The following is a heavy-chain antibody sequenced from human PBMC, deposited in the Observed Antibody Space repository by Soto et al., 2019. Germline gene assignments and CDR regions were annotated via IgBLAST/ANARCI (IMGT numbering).Heavy chain of an antibody. CDR2: IWYDGSHK. D-gene: IGHD6-13*01. CDR1: VFTFSRHG. J-gene: IGHJ2*01. Sequence: QVQLVESGGGVVQPGGSLRLSCAASVFTFSRHGMHWVRQAPGKGLEWVAIIWYDGSHKYYEDSVKGRFAISRDNFKNMVYLEMNSLSDEDTAMYYCVRDPPIASAGIYWYFDLWGRGTLVTVSS. V-gene: IGHV3-33*01. CDR3: VRDPPIASAGIYWYFDL.